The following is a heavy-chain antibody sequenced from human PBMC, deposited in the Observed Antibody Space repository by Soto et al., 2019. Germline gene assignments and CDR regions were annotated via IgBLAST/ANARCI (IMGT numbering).Heavy chain of an antibody. J-gene: IGHJ4*02. Sequence: ASVNVSCKASGNSFTTYYMHWVRQAPGQGLEWMGIINPSGGRTTYAQKFQGRVTMTRDTSTSTFHMELSSLTSEDTAVYYCAGLYHYDSSGYYDYWGLGPLVTVS. V-gene: IGHV1-46*01. CDR2: INPSGGRT. CDR3: AGLYHYDSSGYYDY. D-gene: IGHD3-22*01. CDR1: GNSFTTYY.